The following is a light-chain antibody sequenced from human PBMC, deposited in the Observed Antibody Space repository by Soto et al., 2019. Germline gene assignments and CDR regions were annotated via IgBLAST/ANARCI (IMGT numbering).Light chain of an antibody. CDR3: QRHGSPRT. Sequence: IALTQSPGTLSLSSGEKATRSCGASQNVSNNYLAWYQQNPGPAPSLLIYGATNRATGIPDRFSGSGSGTDFTITSSRLEHEDFLDYYCQRHGSPRTFGQGTKVDIK. CDR1: QNVSNNY. J-gene: IGKJ1*01. V-gene: IGKV3-20*01. CDR2: GAT.